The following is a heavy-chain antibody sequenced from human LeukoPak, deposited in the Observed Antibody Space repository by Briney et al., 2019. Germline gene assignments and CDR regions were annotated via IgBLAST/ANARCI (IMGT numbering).Heavy chain of an antibody. J-gene: IGHJ3*02. D-gene: IGHD3-16*02. CDR1: GFTVSSNY. CDR3: ARELITSGGVIVNGAFDI. V-gene: IGHV3-53*01. Sequence: GGSLRLSCAASGFTVSSNYMSWVRQAPGKELEWVSVIYSGGSTYYADSVKGRFTISRDNSKNTLYLQMNSLRAEDTAVYYCARELITSGGVIVNGAFDIWGQGTMVTVSS. CDR2: IYSGGST.